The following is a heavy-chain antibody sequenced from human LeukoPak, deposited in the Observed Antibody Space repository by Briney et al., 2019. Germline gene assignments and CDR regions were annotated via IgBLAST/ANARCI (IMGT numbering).Heavy chain of an antibody. Sequence: GGSLRLSCAASGFTFSSYEMNWVRQAPGKGLGWVANIKQDGSEKYYVDSVKGRFTISRDNAKNSLYLQMNSLRAEDTAVYYCXRLVDYYYYMDVWGKGTTVTVSS. J-gene: IGHJ6*03. CDR1: GFTFSSYE. CDR3: XRLVDYYYYMDV. V-gene: IGHV3-7*01. D-gene: IGHD5-12*01. CDR2: IKQDGSEK.